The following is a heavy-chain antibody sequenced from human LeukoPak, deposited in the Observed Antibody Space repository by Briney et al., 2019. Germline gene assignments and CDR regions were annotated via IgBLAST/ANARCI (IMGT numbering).Heavy chain of an antibody. Sequence: SETLSLTCTVSGGSISSYYWSWIRQPAGKGLEWIGRIYTSGSANYNPSLKSRVTMSVDTSKNQFSLKLSSVTAADTAVYYCARVLKPGNWFDHWGQGTLVTVSS. CDR1: GGSISSYY. J-gene: IGHJ5*02. CDR3: ARVLKPGNWFDH. D-gene: IGHD2-8*02. CDR2: IYTSGSA. V-gene: IGHV4-4*07.